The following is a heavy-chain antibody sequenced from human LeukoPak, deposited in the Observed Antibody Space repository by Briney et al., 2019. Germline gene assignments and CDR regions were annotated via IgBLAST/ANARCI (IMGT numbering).Heavy chain of an antibody. CDR3: ARGQARLAWFDP. CDR2: MYHSGST. J-gene: IGHJ5*02. V-gene: IGHV4-38-2*02. Sequence: SETLSLTCTVSGYSISSGYYWGWIRQPPGKGLEWIGSMYHSGSTYYKPSLKSRVTISLDTSKNQFSLKLRSVTAADTAVYYCARGQARLAWFDPWGQGTLVTVSS. CDR1: GYSISSGYY. D-gene: IGHD6-19*01.